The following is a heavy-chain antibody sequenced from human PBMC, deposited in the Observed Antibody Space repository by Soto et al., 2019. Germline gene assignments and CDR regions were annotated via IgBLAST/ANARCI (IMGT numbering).Heavy chain of an antibody. J-gene: IGHJ4*02. V-gene: IGHV1-69*02. CDR2: IISILDIP. CDR3: ARENGTSSLDY. CDR1: GGTVSAYT. D-gene: IGHD6-6*01. Sequence: QVQLVQSGAEVKKPGSSVKVSCEASGGTVSAYTINWVRQAPGQGLEWMGRIISILDIPNYAQKFQGRLTIIADTSTSTTYMELRNLRSEETATYYCARENGTSSLDYWGQGTLVTVSS.